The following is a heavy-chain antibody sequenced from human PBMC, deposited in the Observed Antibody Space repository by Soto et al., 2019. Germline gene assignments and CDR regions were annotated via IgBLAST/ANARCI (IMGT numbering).Heavy chain of an antibody. D-gene: IGHD2-15*01. Sequence: SSVKVSCKASGGTFSSYAISWVRQSPVQGLEWMGGIIPIFGTANYSQKFQGRVTITADESTSTAYMELSSLRSEDTAVYYCASRGYCSGGSCYQPLTDYYYGMDVWGQGTTVTVSS. V-gene: IGHV1-69*13. CDR1: GGTFSSYA. J-gene: IGHJ6*02. CDR2: IIPIFGTA. CDR3: ASRGYCSGGSCYQPLTDYYYGMDV.